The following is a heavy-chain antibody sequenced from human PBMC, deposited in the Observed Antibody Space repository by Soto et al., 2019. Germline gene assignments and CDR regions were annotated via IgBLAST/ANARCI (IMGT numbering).Heavy chain of an antibody. D-gene: IGHD6-13*01. CDR3: AKDPGPGIAAAGLYFDY. J-gene: IGHJ4*02. CDR1: GYSFRSYR. V-gene: IGHV3-21*04. CDR2: ISSSSSYI. Sequence: PGGSLGICCAASGYSFRSYRMDGARQTKGKGLEWVSSISSSSSYIYYADSVKGRFTISRDNSKNTLYLQMNSLRAEDTAVYYCAKDPGPGIAAAGLYFDYWGQGTLVTVSS.